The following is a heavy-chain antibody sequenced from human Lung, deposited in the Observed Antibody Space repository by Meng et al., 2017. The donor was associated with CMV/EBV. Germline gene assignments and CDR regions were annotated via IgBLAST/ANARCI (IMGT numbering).Heavy chain of an antibody. D-gene: IGHD2-15*01. CDR2: IYYSGST. Sequence: SETLSLXCTVSGGSVSSGSYYWSWIRQPPGKGLEWIGYIYYSGSTNYNPSLKSRVTISVDTSKNQFSLKLSSVTAADTAVYYCARDLDIGYGMAVWGQGTTVTVSS. V-gene: IGHV4-61*01. J-gene: IGHJ6*01. CDR3: ARDLDIGYGMAV. CDR1: GGSVSSGSYY.